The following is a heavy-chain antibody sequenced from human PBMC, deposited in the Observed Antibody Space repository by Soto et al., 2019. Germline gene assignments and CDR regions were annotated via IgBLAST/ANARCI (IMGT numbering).Heavy chain of an antibody. CDR1: GFTFRWFG. Sequence: GGSLRLSCAGSGFTFRWFGMNWVRQAPGKGLEWVARISNDGSNEYYVDSVKCRFTISRDNSKNTLYLQMDSLRAEDTAVYYCANGEVRGIIPSYFDYWGLGTLVTVSS. D-gene: IGHD3-10*01. CDR3: ANGEVRGIIPSYFDY. J-gene: IGHJ4*02. CDR2: ISNDGSNE. V-gene: IGHV3-30*18.